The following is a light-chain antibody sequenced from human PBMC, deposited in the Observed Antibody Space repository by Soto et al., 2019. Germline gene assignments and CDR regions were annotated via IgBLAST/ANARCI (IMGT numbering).Light chain of an antibody. Sequence: AIRMTQSPSSFSASTGDRVTITCRASQGISSYLAWYQQKPGKAPKLLIYAASTLQSGVPSRFSGSGSGTDFTLTISCLQSEDFATYYCQKCKVAPFTFGGGTKVDIK. CDR3: QKCKVAPFT. V-gene: IGKV1-8*01. CDR1: QGISSY. J-gene: IGKJ4*01. CDR2: AAS.